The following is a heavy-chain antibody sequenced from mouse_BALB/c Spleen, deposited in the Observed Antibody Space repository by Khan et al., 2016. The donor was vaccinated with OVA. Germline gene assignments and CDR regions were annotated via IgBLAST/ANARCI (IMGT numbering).Heavy chain of an antibody. CDR1: GDSITSGF. J-gene: IGHJ1*01. V-gene: IGHV3-8*02. CDR3: ARWAYRYDRYFDV. D-gene: IGHD2-14*01. CDR2: ISSSGAT. Sequence: EVQLQESGPSLVKPSQTLSLTCSVAGDSITSGFWNWIRKFPGNKLEYMGYISSSGATYYSPSPKSRISLTRDTSNNQYYLQLNPVTTEDTATYYCARWAYRYDRYFDVWGAGTTVTVSS.